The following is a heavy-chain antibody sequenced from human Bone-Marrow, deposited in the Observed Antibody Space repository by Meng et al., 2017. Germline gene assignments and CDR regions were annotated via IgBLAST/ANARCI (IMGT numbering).Heavy chain of an antibody. V-gene: IGHV4-34*01. J-gene: IGHJ4*02. D-gene: IGHD6-6*01. CDR3: ARGLRAARPLLFGY. Sequence: QGQVQQWGAGLLKPSGTLSLTCAVYGGSFSGYYWSWIRQPPGKGLEWIGEINHSGSTNYNPSLKSRVTISVDTSKNQFSLKLSSVTAADTAVYYCARGLRAARPLLFGYWGQGTLVTVSS. CDR2: INHSGST. CDR1: GGSFSGYY.